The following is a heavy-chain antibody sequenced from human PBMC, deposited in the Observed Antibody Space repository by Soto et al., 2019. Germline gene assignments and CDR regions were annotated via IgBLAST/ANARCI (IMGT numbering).Heavy chain of an antibody. J-gene: IGHJ2*01. CDR1: GFSVTTSGSS. Sequence: QITLKESGPALVKPTQTLTLTCTFSGFSVTTSGSSVGWIRQPPGKALEWLALIYWDDTQRYNPSLGRRLTIPRDTSKNQVVLTMTNMDPVDTATYYCAAQLTADGYFDPWGRGTLVTVSS. CDR3: AAQLTADGYFDP. V-gene: IGHV2-5*02. CDR2: IYWDDTQ. D-gene: IGHD7-27*01.